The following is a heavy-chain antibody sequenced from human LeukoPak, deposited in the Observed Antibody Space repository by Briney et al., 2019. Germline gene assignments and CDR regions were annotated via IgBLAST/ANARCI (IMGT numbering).Heavy chain of an antibody. CDR2: IYYSGST. Sequence: SETLSLTCTVSGGSTSSSSYYWGWIRQPPGKGLEWIGSIYYSGSTYYNPSLKSRVTISVDTSKNQFSLKLSSVTAADTAVYYCAREDLTTAIDYWGQGTLVTVSS. CDR1: GGSTSSSSYY. D-gene: IGHD1-14*01. J-gene: IGHJ4*02. CDR3: AREDLTTAIDY. V-gene: IGHV4-39*07.